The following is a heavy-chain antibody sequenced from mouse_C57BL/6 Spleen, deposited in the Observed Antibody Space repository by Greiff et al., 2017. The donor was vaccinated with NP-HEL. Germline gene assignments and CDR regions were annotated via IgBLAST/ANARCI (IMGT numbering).Heavy chain of an antibody. CDR3: AREITTVVARYFDV. V-gene: IGHV1-22*01. CDR2: INPNNGGT. CDR1: GYTFTDYN. Sequence: EVQRVESGPELVKPGASVKMSCKASGYTFTDYNMHWVKQSHGKSLEWIGYINPNNGGTSYNQKFKGKATLTVNQSSSTAYMELRSLTSEDSAVYFCAREITTVVARYFDVWGTGTTVTVSS. D-gene: IGHD1-1*01. J-gene: IGHJ1*03.